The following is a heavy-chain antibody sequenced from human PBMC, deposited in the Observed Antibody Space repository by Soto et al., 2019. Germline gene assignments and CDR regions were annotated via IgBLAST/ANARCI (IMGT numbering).Heavy chain of an antibody. CDR1: GINFSRSG. J-gene: IGHJ6*02. D-gene: IGHD1-7*01. Sequence: QVRLVESGGGVVQPGRSLRLSCAASGINFSRSGMHWVRQAPGKGLEWVAIIWYDGSKEYYADSVKGQFTISGDNSRNTVYLQMNSLRAEDTAVYYCARDAGTTRMDVWGQGTTVTVSS. CDR2: IWYDGSKE. CDR3: ARDAGTTRMDV. V-gene: IGHV3-33*01.